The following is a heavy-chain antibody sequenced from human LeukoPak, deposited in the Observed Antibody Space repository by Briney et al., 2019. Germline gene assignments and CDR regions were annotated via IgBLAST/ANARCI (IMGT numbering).Heavy chain of an antibody. Sequence: GGSLRLSCAASGFTFSSYWMHWGRQAPGKGLVWVSRINSDGSSTNYADSVKGRFTISRDNAKNTLYLQVKSLRAEDTAVYYCARGPSGWGSLDSWGQGTLVTVSS. CDR3: ARGPSGWGSLDS. CDR1: GFTFSSYW. CDR2: INSDGSST. D-gene: IGHD7-27*01. J-gene: IGHJ4*02. V-gene: IGHV3-74*01.